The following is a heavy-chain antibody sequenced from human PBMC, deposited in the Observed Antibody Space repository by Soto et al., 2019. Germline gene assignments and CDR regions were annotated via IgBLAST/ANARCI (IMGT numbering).Heavy chain of an antibody. J-gene: IGHJ4*02. Sequence: QVQLVQSGAEVKKPGSSVKVSCKASGGTFSSYAISWVRQAPGQGLEWMGGIIPIFGTANYAQKFQGRVTITADESTSTAYMELSSLSSEDTAMYYCARDLRHYYCSSGSVNFDYWGQGTLVTVSS. D-gene: IGHD3-22*01. CDR1: GGTFSSYA. CDR2: IIPIFGTA. CDR3: ARDLRHYYCSSGSVNFDY. V-gene: IGHV1-69*01.